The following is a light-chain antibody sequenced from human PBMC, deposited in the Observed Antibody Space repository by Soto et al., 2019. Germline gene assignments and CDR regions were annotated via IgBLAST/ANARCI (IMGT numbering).Light chain of an antibody. J-gene: IGKJ2*01. V-gene: IGKV1-9*01. CDR2: AAS. CDR1: QGISSY. Sequence: IQLTQSPSSLSASVGDRVTITCRASQGISSYLAWYQQKPGKAPKLLIYAASTLQSGVPSRFSGSGSGTDFTLTISSLQPEYFATYYCQQLNSYPLMYTFGQGTKLEIK. CDR3: QQLNSYPLMYT.